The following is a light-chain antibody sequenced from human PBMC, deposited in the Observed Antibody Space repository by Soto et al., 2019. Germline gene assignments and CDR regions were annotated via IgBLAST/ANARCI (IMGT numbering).Light chain of an antibody. J-gene: IGKJ5*01. CDR2: GAS. V-gene: IGKV3-20*01. CDR3: QQYGSSPIT. Sequence: EMVLTQSPGTLSLSPGERATLSCRASQSVNTNYLAWYQQKSGQAPRLLIYGASSRATGIPDRFSGSGSGTDFTLTISRLEPEDFAAYFCQQYGSSPITFGQGTRLEIK. CDR1: QSVNTNY.